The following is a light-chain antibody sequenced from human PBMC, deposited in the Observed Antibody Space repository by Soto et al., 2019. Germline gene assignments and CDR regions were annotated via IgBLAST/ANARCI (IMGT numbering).Light chain of an antibody. CDR2: DAS. CDR1: QSISTW. Sequence: TLTCRASQSISTWLAWYQQKPGKAPKILIYDASTLESVVPSRFSGSGSGTEFTLTISSLQPDDFATYYCQQYNSLITFGQGTRLEIK. CDR3: QQYNSLIT. J-gene: IGKJ5*01. V-gene: IGKV1-5*01.